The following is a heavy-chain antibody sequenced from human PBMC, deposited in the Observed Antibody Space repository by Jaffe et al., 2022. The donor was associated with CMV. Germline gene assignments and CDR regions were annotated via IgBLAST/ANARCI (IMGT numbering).Heavy chain of an antibody. CDR1: GFSLSTSGVG. J-gene: IGHJ5*02. CDR3: AHIVVVPAAIVNWFDP. D-gene: IGHD2-2*01. V-gene: IGHV2-5*02. CDR2: IYWDDDK. Sequence: QITLKESGPTLVKPTQTLTLTCTFSGFSLSTSGVGVGWIRQPPGKALEWLALIYWDDDKRYSPSLKSRLTITKDTSKNQVVLTMTNMDPVDTATYYCAHIVVVPAAIVNWFDPWGQGTLVTVSS.